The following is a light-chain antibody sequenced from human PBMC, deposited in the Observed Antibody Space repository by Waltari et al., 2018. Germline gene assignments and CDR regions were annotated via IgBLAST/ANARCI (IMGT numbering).Light chain of an antibody. CDR2: EPS. J-gene: IGKJ3*01. V-gene: IGKV4-1*01. CDR3: QQYYSTPFT. Sequence: DIVMTQYPDSLSVSLGERATINCKYSLIILHSSEHKNRLGWDQQNSGRSPKLFIYEPSSRESGIPDRCSGSGSGTDVTLTISSLQTEDVAVYYCQQYYSTPFTFGPGTKVDIK. CDR1: LIILHSSEHKNR.